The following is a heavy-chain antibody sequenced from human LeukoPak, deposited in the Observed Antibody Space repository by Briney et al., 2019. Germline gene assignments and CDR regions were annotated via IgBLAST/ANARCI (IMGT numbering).Heavy chain of an antibody. CDR3: AKDRITMVRGVPNDAFDI. CDR2: ISGSGGST. D-gene: IGHD3-10*01. V-gene: IGHV3-23*01. Sequence: GGSLRLSCAASGFTVSSNYMSWVRQAPGKGLEWVSAISGSGGSTYYADSVKGRFTISRDNSKNTLYLQMNSLRAEDTAVYYCAKDRITMVRGVPNDAFDIWGQGTMVTVSS. CDR1: GFTVSSNY. J-gene: IGHJ3*02.